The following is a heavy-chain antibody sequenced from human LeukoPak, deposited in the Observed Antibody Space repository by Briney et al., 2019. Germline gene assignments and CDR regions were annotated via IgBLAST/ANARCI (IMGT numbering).Heavy chain of an antibody. Sequence: PGGSLRLSCAASGFTFSRYDMHWVRQVTGKGLEWVSGIGTAGDAYSPGSVKGRFTISRENAKNSLYLQMNNLRVGDTALYYCVRSLGSRSWSVGGVFDIWGQGTLVTVSS. V-gene: IGHV3-13*01. J-gene: IGHJ3*02. CDR1: GFTFSRYD. D-gene: IGHD6-13*01. CDR2: IGTAGDA. CDR3: VRSLGSRSWSVGGVFDI.